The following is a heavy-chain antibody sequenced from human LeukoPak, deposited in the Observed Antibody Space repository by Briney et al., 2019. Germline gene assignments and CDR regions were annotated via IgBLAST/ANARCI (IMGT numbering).Heavy chain of an antibody. CDR1: RFTFSTYA. CDR3: ARDRIAVAGMGAFQH. Sequence: GSLRLSCAASRFTFSTYAMHWVRQAPGNGLEWVASISNEGTNEDHADSVKGRFTISRDNSKNTLYLQMNSLRAEDTAIYYCARDRIAVAGMGAFQHWGQGTLVTVSS. CDR2: ISNEGTNE. V-gene: IGHV3-30-3*01. D-gene: IGHD6-19*01. J-gene: IGHJ1*01.